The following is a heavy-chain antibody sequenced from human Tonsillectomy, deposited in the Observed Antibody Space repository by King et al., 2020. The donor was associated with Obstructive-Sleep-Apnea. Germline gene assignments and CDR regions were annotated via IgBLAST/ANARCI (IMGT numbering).Heavy chain of an antibody. CDR2: IYISGITSGST. D-gene: IGHD4-23*01. CDR3: ARQGDGGNFEDY. J-gene: IGHJ4*02. CDR1: GGSIIGYY. V-gene: IGHV4-4*07. Sequence: VQLQESGPGLVKPSETLSLICTVSGGSIIGYYWSWIRQSAGKGLERIARIYISGITSGSTSPNPPLTSRVTMSAAMFKNQFSLGLTSVTAADTAVYYCARQGDGGNFEDYWGQGTLVTVSS.